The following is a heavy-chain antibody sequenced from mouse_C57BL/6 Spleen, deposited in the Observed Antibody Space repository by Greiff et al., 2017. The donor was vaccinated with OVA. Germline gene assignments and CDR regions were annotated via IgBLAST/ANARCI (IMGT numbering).Heavy chain of an antibody. V-gene: IGHV5-12*01. CDR1: GFTFSDYY. D-gene: IGHD2-5*01. CDR2: ISNGGGST. J-gene: IGHJ4*01. CDR3: ARNYYSNYIGYAMDY. Sequence: EVQLVESGGGLVQPGGSLKLSCAASGFTFSDYYMYWVRQTPEKRLEWVAYISNGGGSTYYPDTVKGRFTISRDNAKNTLYLQMSRLKSEDTAMYYCARNYYSNYIGYAMDYWGQGTSVTVSS.